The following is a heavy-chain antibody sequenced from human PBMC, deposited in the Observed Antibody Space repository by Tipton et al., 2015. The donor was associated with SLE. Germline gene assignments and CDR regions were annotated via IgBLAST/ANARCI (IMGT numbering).Heavy chain of an antibody. CDR2: ISSSSSHI. CDR1: GFTFSSYS. V-gene: IGHV3-21*06. D-gene: IGHD2-15*01. J-gene: IGHJ3*02. CDR3: ARDGGSLDAFDI. Sequence: SLRLSCAASGFTFSSYSLNWVRQAPGKGLEWVSSISSSSSHIYYADSVKGRFTISRDNAKNSLYLQMSSLRVEDTAVYYCARDGGSLDAFDIWGQGTMVTVSS.